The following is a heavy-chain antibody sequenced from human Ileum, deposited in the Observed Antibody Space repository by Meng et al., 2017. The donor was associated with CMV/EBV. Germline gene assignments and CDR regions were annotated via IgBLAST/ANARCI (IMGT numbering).Heavy chain of an antibody. CDR2: IIPRVGIP. CDR1: GDTSNSRS. V-gene: IGHV1-69*04. D-gene: IGHD6-19*01. CDR3: ARGSQVVAGIEDHYLDY. J-gene: IGHJ4*02. Sequence: SVKVSCKASGDTSNSRSISWLREVPGQGVEWMGRIIPRVGIPNYILKFQGKITISADKSTNTAYLEVTSLTSEDTAMYYCARGSQVVAGIEDHYLDYWGQGSLVTVSS.